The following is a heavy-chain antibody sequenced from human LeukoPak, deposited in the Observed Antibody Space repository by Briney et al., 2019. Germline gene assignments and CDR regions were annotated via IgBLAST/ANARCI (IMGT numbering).Heavy chain of an antibody. D-gene: IGHD2-2*01. Sequence: PGGSLRLSCAASGFTFSSYSMNWVRQAPGKGLEWVSSISSSSSYIYYADSVKGRFTISRDNAKNTLYLQMNSLRAEDTAVYYCARDLKIVVGGMDVWGQGTTVTVSS. CDR2: ISSSSSYI. J-gene: IGHJ6*02. V-gene: IGHV3-21*01. CDR3: ARDLKIVVGGMDV. CDR1: GFTFSSYS.